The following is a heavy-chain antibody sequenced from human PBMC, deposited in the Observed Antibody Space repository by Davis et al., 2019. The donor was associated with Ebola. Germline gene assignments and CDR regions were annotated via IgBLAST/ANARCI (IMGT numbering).Heavy chain of an antibody. V-gene: IGHV3-64*01. CDR2: INSNGAST. CDR1: GFTFSTYP. J-gene: IGHJ4*02. Sequence: GESLKISCAASGFTFSTYPLHWVRQAPGKGLEYVSGINSNGASTNYANSVKGRFTISRDNSTNTLYLQMNSLRAGDTAVYYCAKDGSAMIDYYFDYWGQGTLVTVSS. CDR3: AKDGSAMIDYYFDY. D-gene: IGHD2-2*01.